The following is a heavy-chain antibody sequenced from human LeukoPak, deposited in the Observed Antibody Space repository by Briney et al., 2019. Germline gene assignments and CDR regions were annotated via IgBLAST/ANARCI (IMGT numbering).Heavy chain of an antibody. Sequence: TGGSLRLSCAVSGFTVSSNYMSWVRQAPGKGLEWVSVIYSGGSTYYADSVKGRFTISRDNSKNTLYLQMNSLRAEDTAVYYCAREVLIRYDSSGYHTHLGQGTLVTVSS. D-gene: IGHD3-22*01. CDR3: AREVLIRYDSSGYHTH. J-gene: IGHJ4*02. CDR1: GFTVSSNY. CDR2: IYSGGST. V-gene: IGHV3-53*01.